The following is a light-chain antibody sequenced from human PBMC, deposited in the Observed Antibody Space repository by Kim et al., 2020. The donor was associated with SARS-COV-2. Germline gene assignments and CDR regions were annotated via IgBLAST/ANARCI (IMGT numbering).Light chain of an antibody. J-gene: IGKJ1*01. CDR3: QQYNAYPWT. V-gene: IGKV1-5*03. CDR1: QSVYTG. Sequence: AFVGDRVTITGRASQSVYTGLAWYQQKPGKTPNLLIYKASYLQNGAPSRFSGSGSGTEFTLTINSLQPDDFATYYCQQYNAYPWTFGQGTKVDIK. CDR2: KAS.